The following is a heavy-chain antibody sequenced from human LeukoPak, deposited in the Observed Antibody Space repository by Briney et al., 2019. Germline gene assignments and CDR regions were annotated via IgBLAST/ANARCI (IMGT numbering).Heavy chain of an antibody. CDR3: VAYSSGWYGLFDY. V-gene: IGHV5-51*01. J-gene: IGHJ4*02. D-gene: IGHD6-19*01. CDR2: IYPGDSDT. CDR1: GYSFTSYW. Sequence: GESLKISCKGSGYSFTSYWIGWVRQMPGKGPEWMGIIYPGDSDTRYSPSFQGQVTISADKSISTAYLQWSSLKASDTAMYYCVAYSSGWYGLFDYWGQGTLVTVSS.